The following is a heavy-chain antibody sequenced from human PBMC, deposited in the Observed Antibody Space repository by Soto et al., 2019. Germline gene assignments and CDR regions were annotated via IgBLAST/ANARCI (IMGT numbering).Heavy chain of an antibody. Sequence: ESGGGLVQPGGSLKLSCAASGFTFSGSAMHWVRQAPGKGLEWAGRIRNKANSYATVYAASVKGRFTISRDDSNNTAYLQMNSLKTEDTAVYYCTRHNDFWSGINWFDPWGQGTLVTVSS. V-gene: IGHV3-73*01. CDR2: IRNKANSYAT. CDR3: TRHNDFWSGINWFDP. D-gene: IGHD3-3*01. CDR1: GFTFSGSA. J-gene: IGHJ5*02.